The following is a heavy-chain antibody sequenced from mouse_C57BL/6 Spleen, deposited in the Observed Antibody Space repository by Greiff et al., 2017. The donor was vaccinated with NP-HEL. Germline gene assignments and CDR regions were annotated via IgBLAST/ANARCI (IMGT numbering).Heavy chain of an antibody. Sequence: EVQLQQSGAELVKPGASVKLSCTASGFNIKDYYMHWVKQRTEQGLEWIGRIDPEDGETKYASKFQGKATITADTSSNTAYLQLRSLKSEDTAVYYCARRGYDYGYFDVWGTGTTVTVSS. CDR3: ARRGYDYGYFDV. V-gene: IGHV14-2*01. CDR2: IDPEDGET. D-gene: IGHD2-3*01. CDR1: GFNIKDYY. J-gene: IGHJ1*03.